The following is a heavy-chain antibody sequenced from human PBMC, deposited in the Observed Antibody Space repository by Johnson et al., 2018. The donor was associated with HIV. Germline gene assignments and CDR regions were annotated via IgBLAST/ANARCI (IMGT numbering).Heavy chain of an antibody. CDR3: ARDSTPWGADYVGYAFDI. D-gene: IGHD4-17*01. V-gene: IGHV3-11*04. J-gene: IGHJ3*02. Sequence: QVQLVESGGGLVKPGGSLRLSCAASGFSFSDYYMSWIRQAPGKGLEWVSYISSSGSTKYYADFVKGRFTISRDNAKKSLYLQMNSLRAEDTALYYCARDSTPWGADYVGYAFDIWGRGTMVTVSS. CDR2: ISSSGSTK. CDR1: GFSFSDYY.